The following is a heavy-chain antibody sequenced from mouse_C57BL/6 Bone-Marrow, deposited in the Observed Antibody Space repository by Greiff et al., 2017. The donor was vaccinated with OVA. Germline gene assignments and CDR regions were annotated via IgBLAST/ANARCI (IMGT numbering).Heavy chain of an antibody. D-gene: IGHD2-1*01. CDR3: ARPYGNYWYFDV. CDR2: IWSGGST. Sequence: QVQLQQSGPGLVQPSQSLSISCTVSGFSLTSYGVYWVRQSPGKGLEWLGLIWSGGSTDYNAAFISRLSISKDNSKSQVFFKMNSLQADDTAIYYCARPYGNYWYFDVWGTGTTVTVSS. V-gene: IGHV2-2*01. CDR1: GFSLTSYG. J-gene: IGHJ1*03.